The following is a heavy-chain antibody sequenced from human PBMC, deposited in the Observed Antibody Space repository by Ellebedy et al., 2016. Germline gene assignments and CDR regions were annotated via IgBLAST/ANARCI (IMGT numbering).Heavy chain of an antibody. CDR1: GFSFSSNW. CDR2: IKQDGSEE. D-gene: IGHD6-19*01. V-gene: IGHV3-7*01. CDR3: ARDPASDWQLNWFES. J-gene: IGHJ5*01. Sequence: GESLKISCAASGFSFSSNWLSWVRQAPGKGLEWVANIKQDGSEENYVDSVKGRFTISRDNTKSLLYLQMSSLRAEDTAIYYCARDPASDWQLNWFESWGQGTRVTVSS.